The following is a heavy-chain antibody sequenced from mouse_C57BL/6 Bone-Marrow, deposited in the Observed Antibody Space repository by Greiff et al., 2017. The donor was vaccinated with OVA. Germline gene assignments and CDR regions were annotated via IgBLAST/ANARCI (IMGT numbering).Heavy chain of an antibody. V-gene: IGHV1-81*01. CDR3: ARTYDGYYSAWFAY. CDR2: IYPRSGNT. D-gene: IGHD2-3*01. Sequence: QVQLKESGAELARPGASVKLSCKASGYTFTSYGISWVKQRTGQGLEWIGEIYPRSGNTYYNEKFKGKATLTADKSSSTAYMELRSLTSEDSAVYFCARTYDGYYSAWFAYWGQGTLVTVSA. CDR1: GYTFTSYG. J-gene: IGHJ3*01.